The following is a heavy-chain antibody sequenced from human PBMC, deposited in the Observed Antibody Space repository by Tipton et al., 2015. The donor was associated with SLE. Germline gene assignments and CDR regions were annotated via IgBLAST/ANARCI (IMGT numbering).Heavy chain of an antibody. V-gene: IGHV7-4-1*02. D-gene: IGHD6-6*01. CDR3: ARVAFTIATRPPYYYGMDV. Sequence: QLVQSGSELKKPGASVKVSCKASGYNFADYAINWVRQAPGQGLEWMGWINTDTGNPAYAQGSTGRFVFSLDTAVSTAYLQVSSLKAEDSAVYFCARVAFTIATRPPYYYGMDVWGQGTTVTVSS. J-gene: IGHJ6*02. CDR2: INTDTGNP. CDR1: GYNFADYA.